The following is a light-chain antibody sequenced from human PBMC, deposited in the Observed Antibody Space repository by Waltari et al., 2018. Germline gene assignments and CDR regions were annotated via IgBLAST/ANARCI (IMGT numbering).Light chain of an antibody. CDR3: SSYSTTSTLVV. CDR2: EVS. Sequence: QSALTQSASVSGSPGQSITITCTGTSADIGGFDYVSWYQQRPGKAPKLIIFEVSNRASGISNRFSGSKSGSTASLTISGLQTEDDSDYYCSSYSTTSTLVVFGGGTKVTVL. CDR1: SADIGGFDY. V-gene: IGLV2-14*01. J-gene: IGLJ2*01.